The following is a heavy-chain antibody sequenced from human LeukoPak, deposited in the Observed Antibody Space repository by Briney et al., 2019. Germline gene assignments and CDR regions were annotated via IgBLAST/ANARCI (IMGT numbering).Heavy chain of an antibody. CDR1: GYTFTGYY. V-gene: IGHV1-2*02. Sequence: ASVKVSCKASGYTFTGYYIHWVRQAPGQGLEWMGWINPNSGGTNYAQKFQGRVTMTRDTSISTAYMELSRLRSDDTAVYYCARAQVGATNWFDPWGQGTLVTVSS. CDR2: INPNSGGT. CDR3: ARAQVGATNWFDP. J-gene: IGHJ5*02. D-gene: IGHD1-26*01.